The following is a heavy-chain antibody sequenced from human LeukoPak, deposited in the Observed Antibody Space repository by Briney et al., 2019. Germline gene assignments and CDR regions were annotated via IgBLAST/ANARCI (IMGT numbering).Heavy chain of an antibody. V-gene: IGHV1-46*01. CDR3: ARESYYDILTGYYGRYYFDY. CDR1: GYTFTSNY. J-gene: IGHJ4*02. CDR2: ISPSGGST. D-gene: IGHD3-9*01. Sequence: ASVKVSCKAFGYTFTSNYMHWVRQAPGQGPEWMGVISPSGGSTTYAQKFQGRVTPTRDMSTSTDYLELSSLRSDDTAVYYCARESYYDILTGYYGRYYFDYWGQGTLVTVSS.